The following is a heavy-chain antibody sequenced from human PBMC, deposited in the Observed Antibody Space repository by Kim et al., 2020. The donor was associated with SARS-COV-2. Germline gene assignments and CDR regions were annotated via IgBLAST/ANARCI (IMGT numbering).Heavy chain of an antibody. CDR3: ARQGIAAARDYYGMDV. Sequence: SETLSLTCTVSGGSISSSSYYWGWIRQPPGKGLEWIGSIYYSGSTHHNPSLKSRVTISVDTSKNQFSLKLSSVTAADTAVYYCARQGIAAARDYYGMDVWGQGTTVTVSS. J-gene: IGHJ6*02. CDR2: IYYSGST. D-gene: IGHD6-13*01. CDR1: GGSISSSSYY. V-gene: IGHV4-39*01.